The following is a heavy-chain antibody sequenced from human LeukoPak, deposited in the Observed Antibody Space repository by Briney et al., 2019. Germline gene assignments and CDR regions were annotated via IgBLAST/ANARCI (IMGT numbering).Heavy chain of an antibody. V-gene: IGHV4-38-2*02. Sequence: PSETLSLTCTVSGYSISSGYYWGWIRQPPGKGLEWIGSIYHSGSTYYNPSLKSRATISVDTSKNQFSLKLSSVTAADTAVYYCARVFAGAKGFDYWGQGTLVTVSS. J-gene: IGHJ4*02. CDR1: GYSISSGYY. CDR2: IYHSGST. D-gene: IGHD1-1*01. CDR3: ARVFAGAKGFDY.